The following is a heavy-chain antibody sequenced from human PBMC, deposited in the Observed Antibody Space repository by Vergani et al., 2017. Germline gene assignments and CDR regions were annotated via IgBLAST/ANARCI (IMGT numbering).Heavy chain of an antibody. Sequence: QVQLQESGPGLVKPSETLSLTCTVSGGFISSYYWSWIRQPPGQGLEWIGCIYYSGSTNYNPSLKSRFTISVDTSKNQFSLKLSSVTAADTAVYHCAREKWEPGYDYMDVGGRGTTVTVS. V-gene: IGHV4-59*01. CDR3: AREKWEPGYDYMDV. CDR2: IYYSGST. CDR1: GGFISSYY. D-gene: IGHD1-26*01. J-gene: IGHJ6*03.